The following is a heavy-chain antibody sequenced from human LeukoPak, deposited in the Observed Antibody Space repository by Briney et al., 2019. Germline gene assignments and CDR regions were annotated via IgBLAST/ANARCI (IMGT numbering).Heavy chain of an antibody. CDR1: GFTFSSYS. CDR3: ARVGSGYCSSTSCHPTSYYYYYMDV. Sequence: GGSLRLSCAASGFTFSSYSMNWVRQAPGKGLEWVSSISSSSSYIYYADSVKGRFTISRDNAKNSLYLQMNSLRAEDTAVYYCARVGSGYCSSTSCHPTSYYYYYMDVWGKGTTVTISS. D-gene: IGHD2-2*01. V-gene: IGHV3-21*01. J-gene: IGHJ6*03. CDR2: ISSSSSYI.